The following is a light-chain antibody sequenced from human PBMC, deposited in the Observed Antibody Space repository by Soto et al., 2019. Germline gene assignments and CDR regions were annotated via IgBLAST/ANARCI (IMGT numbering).Light chain of an antibody. CDR3: QQANSFPLP. Sequence: DIQMTQSPSSVSASVGDRVTITCRASQGISSLLAWYQQKPGKAPNLLIHTASSLQSGVPSRFSGSGSGTDFTLTVSSLQPEDSATYYCQQANSFPLPFGGGTKVEIK. V-gene: IGKV1-12*01. CDR1: QGISSL. CDR2: TAS. J-gene: IGKJ4*01.